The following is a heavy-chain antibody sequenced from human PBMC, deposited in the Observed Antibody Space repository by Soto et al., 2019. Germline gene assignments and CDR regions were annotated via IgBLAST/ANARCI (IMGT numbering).Heavy chain of an antibody. Sequence: EVQLLESGGGLVQPGGSLRLSCAASGFTFSSYAMSWVRQAPGKGLEWVSAISGSGGSTYYADSVKGRFPISRGNSKNTLYLQLNSLRAEDTAVYYCAKAFLGYCSGGSCDHSACYIWGQGTMVAVSS. CDR2: ISGSGGST. CDR1: GFTFSSYA. V-gene: IGHV3-23*01. CDR3: AKAFLGYCSGGSCDHSACYI. D-gene: IGHD2-15*01. J-gene: IGHJ3*02.